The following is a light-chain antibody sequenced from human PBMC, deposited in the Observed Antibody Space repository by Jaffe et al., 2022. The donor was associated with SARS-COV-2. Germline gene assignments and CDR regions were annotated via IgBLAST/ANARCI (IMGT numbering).Light chain of an antibody. CDR2: WAS. Sequence: DIVLTQSPDSLAVSLGERATINCRSSRNILSSSNKRNYFAWFQHKPGQPPKLLIRWASTRESGVPDRFSGSGSGTDFTLTISSLQAEDVAVYYCQQYYAAPITFGGGTKVEIK. CDR1: RNILSSSNKRNY. V-gene: IGKV4-1*01. J-gene: IGKJ4*01. CDR3: QQYYAAPIT.